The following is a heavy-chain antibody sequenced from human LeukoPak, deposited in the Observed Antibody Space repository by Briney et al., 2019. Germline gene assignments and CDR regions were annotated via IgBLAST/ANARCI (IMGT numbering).Heavy chain of an antibody. V-gene: IGHV3-53*01. Sequence: GGSLRLSCAASGFTVSNKYMSWIRQTPGMGLEWVSIIYTDDSTYYADSVKGRFTISRDISRNALFLEMNNLRADDTAVYYCAKDHTMIVVIMTCLFDYWGQGTLVTVSS. D-gene: IGHD3-22*01. CDR3: AKDHTMIVVIMTCLFDY. CDR1: GFTVSNKY. J-gene: IGHJ4*02. CDR2: IYTDDST.